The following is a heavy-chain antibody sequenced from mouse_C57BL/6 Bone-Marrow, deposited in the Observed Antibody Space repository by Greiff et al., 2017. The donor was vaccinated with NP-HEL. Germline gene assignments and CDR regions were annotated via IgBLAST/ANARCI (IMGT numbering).Heavy chain of an antibody. D-gene: IGHD2-10*01. V-gene: IGHV5-4*01. CDR2: ISGGGSYI. CDR3: AREPYPHAMDY. J-gene: IGHJ4*01. Sequence: EVQLVESGGGLVKPGGSLKLSCAASGFTFSSYAMSWVRQTPEKRLEWVATISGGGSYIYYPDNVKGRFTISRDNAKNNLYLQMSHLKSEDTAMYYCAREPYPHAMDYWGQGTSVTVSS. CDR1: GFTFSSYA.